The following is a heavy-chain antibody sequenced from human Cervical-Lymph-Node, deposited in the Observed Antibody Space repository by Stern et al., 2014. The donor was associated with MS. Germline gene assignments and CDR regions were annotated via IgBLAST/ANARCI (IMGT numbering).Heavy chain of an antibody. CDR1: GYTFSNYG. CDR3: ARSAYGDLDF. D-gene: IGHD3-9*01. CDR2: MNPNTGNT. Sequence: VQLVESGAEVKKPGASVKVSCKASGYTFSNYGINWVRQARGQGLEWMGWMNPNTGNTGSAQKFQGRVTMTRDTSRSTAYMELSSLRSDDTAVYYCARSAYGDLDFWGRGSLVIVSS. J-gene: IGHJ1*01. V-gene: IGHV1-8*01.